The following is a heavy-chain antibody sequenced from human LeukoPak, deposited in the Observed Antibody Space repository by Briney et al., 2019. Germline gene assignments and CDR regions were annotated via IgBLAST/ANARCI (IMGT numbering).Heavy chain of an antibody. CDR1: GFTFSSYA. D-gene: IGHD5-18*01. CDR2: ISYDGSNK. Sequence: PGGSLRLSCAASGFTFSSYAMHWVRQAPGKGLEWVAVISYDGSNKYYADSVKGRFTISRDNAKNSLYLQMNSLRAEDTAVYYCARESAWDTAMADYYYYGMDVWGQGTTVTVSS. V-gene: IGHV3-30-3*01. CDR3: ARESAWDTAMADYYYYGMDV. J-gene: IGHJ6*02.